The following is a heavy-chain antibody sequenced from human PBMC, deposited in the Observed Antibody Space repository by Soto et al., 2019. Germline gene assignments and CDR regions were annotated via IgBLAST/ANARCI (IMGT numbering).Heavy chain of an antibody. Sequence: GGSLRLSCTASGFTFGDYAMSWFRQAPGKGLEWVGFIRSKAYGGTTEYAASVKGRFTISRDDSKSIAYLQMNSLKTEDTAVYYCTRHRLEDVWIYYYYYGMDVRGQGTTVTVAS. CDR3: TRHRLEDVWIYYYYYGMDV. V-gene: IGHV3-49*03. J-gene: IGHJ6*02. CDR1: GFTFGDYA. CDR2: IRSKAYGGTT. D-gene: IGHD1-1*01.